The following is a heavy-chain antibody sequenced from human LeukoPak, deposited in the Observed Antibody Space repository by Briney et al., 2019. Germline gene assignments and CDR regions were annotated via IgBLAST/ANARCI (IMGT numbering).Heavy chain of an antibody. CDR1: GGTFSSYA. J-gene: IGHJ4*02. CDR2: IIPIFGTA. CDR3: ARGAYYYDSSGYFSFDY. V-gene: IGHV1-69*01. Sequence: SVKVSCKASGGTFSSYAISWVRQAPGQGLEWMGGIIPIFGTANYAQKFQGRVTITADESTGTAYMELSRLRSDDTAVYYCARGAYYYDSSGYFSFDYWGQGTLVTVSS. D-gene: IGHD3-22*01.